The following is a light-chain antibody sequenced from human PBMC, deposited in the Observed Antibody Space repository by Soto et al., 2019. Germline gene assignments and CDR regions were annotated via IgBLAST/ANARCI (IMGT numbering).Light chain of an antibody. J-gene: IGKJ5*01. CDR3: QQYHRSSIT. V-gene: IGKV1-5*01. CDR2: DAS. CDR1: QSLNNE. Sequence: DIQMTQSPSTLSASVGDRVTITCRASQSLNNELAWYQQKPGKAPNLLMYDASTLDRGVPSRFSGTGSGPEFTLTISSLQPDDFATYYCQQYHRSSITFGQGTRLESK.